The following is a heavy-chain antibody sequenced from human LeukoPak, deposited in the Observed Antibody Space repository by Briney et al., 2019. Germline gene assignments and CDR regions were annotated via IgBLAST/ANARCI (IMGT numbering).Heavy chain of an antibody. CDR1: GGTFSSYA. CDR3: AISLPSLSGIAVAYNWFDP. CDR2: IIPIFGTA. J-gene: IGHJ5*02. Sequence: VASVKVSCKASGGTFSSYAISWVRQAPGQGLEWMGGIIPIFGTANYAQRFQGRVTITTDESTSTAYMELSSLRSEDTAVYYCAISLPSLSGIAVAYNWFDPWGQGTLVTVSS. D-gene: IGHD6-19*01. V-gene: IGHV1-69*05.